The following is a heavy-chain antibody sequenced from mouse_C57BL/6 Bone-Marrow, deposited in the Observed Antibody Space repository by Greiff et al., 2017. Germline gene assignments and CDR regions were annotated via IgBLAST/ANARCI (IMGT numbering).Heavy chain of an antibody. J-gene: IGHJ1*03. CDR1: GYTFTSYG. CDR2: IYPRSGNT. V-gene: IGHV1-81*01. Sequence: VKLMESGAELARPGASVKLSCKASGYTFTSYGISWVKQRTGQGLEWIGEIYPRSGNTYYNEKFKGKATLTADKSSSTAYMGLRSLTSEGSAVYFCARGKDFWYGDVWGTETTVTVSS. CDR3: ARGKDFWYGDV.